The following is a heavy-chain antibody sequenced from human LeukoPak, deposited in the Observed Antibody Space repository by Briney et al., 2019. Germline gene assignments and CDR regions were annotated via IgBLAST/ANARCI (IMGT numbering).Heavy chain of an antibody. Sequence: QPGGSLRLSCAASGFTFDDYAMHWVRQAPGKGLEWVSLISWDGGSTYYADPVKGRFTISRDNSKNSLYLQMNSLRAEDTALYYCAKASPEGYNWNDVLDYWGQGTLVTVSS. CDR2: ISWDGGST. CDR1: GFTFDDYA. CDR3: AKASPEGYNWNDVLDY. J-gene: IGHJ4*02. D-gene: IGHD1-1*01. V-gene: IGHV3-43D*03.